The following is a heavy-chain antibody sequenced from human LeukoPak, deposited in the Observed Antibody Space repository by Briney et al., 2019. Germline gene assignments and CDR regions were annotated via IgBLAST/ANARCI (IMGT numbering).Heavy chain of an antibody. CDR2: INHSGST. D-gene: IGHD2-2*01. J-gene: IGHJ6*03. CDR3: ASGAEVVPAATPNYHYMDV. V-gene: IGHV4-34*01. Sequence: PSETLSLTCAVYGGSFSGYYWSWIRQPPGKGLEWIGEINHSGSTNYNPPLKSRVTISVDTSKNQFSLKLSSVTAADTAVYYCASGAEVVPAATPNYHYMDVWGKGTTVTVSS. CDR1: GGSFSGYY.